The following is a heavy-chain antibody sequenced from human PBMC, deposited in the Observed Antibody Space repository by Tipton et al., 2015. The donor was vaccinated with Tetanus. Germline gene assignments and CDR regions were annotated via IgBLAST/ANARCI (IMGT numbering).Heavy chain of an antibody. CDR1: GGSISSGDYY. CDR3: ASSTVTGKNFQR. D-gene: IGHD5/OR15-5a*01. Sequence: TLSLTCTVSGGSISSGDYYWSWIRQPPGKGLEWIGYIYYSGSTYYNPSLKSRVTISVDTSKNQFSLKLSSVTAADTAVYYCASSTVTGKNFQRWGQGTLVTVSS. V-gene: IGHV4-30-4*01. J-gene: IGHJ1*01. CDR2: IYYSGST.